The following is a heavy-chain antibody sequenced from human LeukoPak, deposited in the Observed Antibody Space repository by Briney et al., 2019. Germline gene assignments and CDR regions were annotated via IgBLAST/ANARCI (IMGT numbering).Heavy chain of an antibody. J-gene: IGHJ4*02. CDR1: GGSISSYY. V-gene: IGHV4-59*05. D-gene: IGHD2-21*02. Sequence: SETLSLTCTVSGGSISSYYWSWIRQPAGKGLEWIGSIYYSGSTYYNPSLKSRVTISVDTSKNQFSLKLSSVTAADTAVYYCARYCGGDCYLYYFDYWGQGTLVTVSS. CDR2: IYYSGST. CDR3: ARYCGGDCYLYYFDY.